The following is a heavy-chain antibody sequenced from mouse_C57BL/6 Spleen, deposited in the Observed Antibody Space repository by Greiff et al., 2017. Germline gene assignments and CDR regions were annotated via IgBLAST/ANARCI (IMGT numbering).Heavy chain of an antibody. CDR1: GYAFTNYL. Sequence: VQLQQSGAELVRPGTSVTVSCKASGYAFTNYLIEWVKQRPGQGLEWIGVINPGSGGTNYNEKFKGKATLTADKSSSTAYMQLSSLTSEDSAVYFCARRGYDEGDYWGQGTSVTVSS. CDR3: ARRGYDEGDY. CDR2: INPGSGGT. V-gene: IGHV1-54*01. D-gene: IGHD2-2*01. J-gene: IGHJ4*01.